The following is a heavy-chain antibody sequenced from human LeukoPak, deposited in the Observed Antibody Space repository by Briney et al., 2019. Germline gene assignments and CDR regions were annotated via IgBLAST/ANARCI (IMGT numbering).Heavy chain of an antibody. CDR2: IWYDGSNK. J-gene: IGHJ4*02. CDR3: ARGWDIVVVPAAMRRVAEGYFDY. V-gene: IGHV3-33*01. Sequence: GRSLRLSCAASGFTFSSYGMHWVRQAPGKGLVWVAVIWYDGSNKYYADSVKGRFTISRDNSKNTLYLQMNSLRAEDTAVYYCARGWDIVVVPAAMRRVAEGYFDYWGQGTLVTVSS. D-gene: IGHD2-2*01. CDR1: GFTFSSYG.